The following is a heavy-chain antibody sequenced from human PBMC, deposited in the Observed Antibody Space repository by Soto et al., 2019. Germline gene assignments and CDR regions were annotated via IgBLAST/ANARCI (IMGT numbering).Heavy chain of an antibody. V-gene: IGHV3-21*01. D-gene: IGHD6-19*01. J-gene: IGHJ4*02. CDR1: GFTFSSYS. Sequence: SXXLSCASSGFTFSSYSMNWVRQAPGKGLEWVSSISSSSSYIYYADSVKGRFTISRDNAKNSLYLQMNSLRAEDTAVYYCARGSIAVAGNFDYWGQGALVTVSS. CDR2: ISSSSSYI. CDR3: ARGSIAVAGNFDY.